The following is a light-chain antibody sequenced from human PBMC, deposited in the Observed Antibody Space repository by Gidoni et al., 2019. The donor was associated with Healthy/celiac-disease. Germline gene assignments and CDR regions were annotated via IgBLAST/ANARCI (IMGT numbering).Light chain of an antibody. J-gene: IGKJ2*01. V-gene: IGKV3-20*01. CDR2: GAS. Sequence: IALTQSPGTLSLSPGERATLPCRASQSVSSSYLAWYQQKPGQAPRLLIYGASSRATGIPDRFSGSGSGTDFTLTISRLEPEDFAVFYCQQYGSSPYTFGQETKLEIK. CDR1: QSVSSSY. CDR3: QQYGSSPYT.